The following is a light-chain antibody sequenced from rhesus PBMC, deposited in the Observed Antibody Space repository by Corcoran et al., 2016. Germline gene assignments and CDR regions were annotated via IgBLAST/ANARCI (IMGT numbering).Light chain of an antibody. V-gene: IGKV1-94*01. J-gene: IGKJ3*01. Sequence: DIQMTQSPSSLSASVGDRVTVTCRASEVINRELNWYQQSPGNAPTLLIYSSSTLQPGVSSRFSGSGYGTVFTLTLSSLRPEDAATYYCLQDYSPPFTFGPGTKLDIK. CDR1: EVINRE. CDR2: SSS. CDR3: LQDYSPPFT.